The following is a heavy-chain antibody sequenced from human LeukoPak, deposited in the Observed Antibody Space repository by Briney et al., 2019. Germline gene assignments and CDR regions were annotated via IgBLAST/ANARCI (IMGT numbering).Heavy chain of an antibody. CDR2: IYHSGST. CDR1: GGSISSSNW. J-gene: IGHJ4*02. CDR3: ARGGEYQLLYPTKGMNFDD. V-gene: IGHV4-4*02. Sequence: SETLSLTCAVSGGSISSSNWWSWVRQPPGKGLEWIGEIYHSGSTNYNPSLKSRVTISVDTSKKQFSLKLSSVTAADTAVYYCARGGEYQLLYPTKGMNFDDWGQGTLVTVSS. D-gene: IGHD2-2*02.